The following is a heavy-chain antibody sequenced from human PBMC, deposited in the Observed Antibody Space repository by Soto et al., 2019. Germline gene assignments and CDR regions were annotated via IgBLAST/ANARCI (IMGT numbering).Heavy chain of an antibody. J-gene: IGHJ5*01. Sequence: QVRLEQSGGEVKKPGSSVKVSCRVSGGIFSDYAVSWVRQAPGQGLQWVGGISPKFGTAKYARKFEDRVTLTADELTSTVYMEINNLRSEDTALYYCARDKLSCLVVETPHLFDSWGQGTLLTVSS. CDR3: ARDKLSCLVVETPHLFDS. CDR1: GGIFSDYA. V-gene: IGHV1-69*12. CDR2: ISPKFGTA. D-gene: IGHD2-21*01.